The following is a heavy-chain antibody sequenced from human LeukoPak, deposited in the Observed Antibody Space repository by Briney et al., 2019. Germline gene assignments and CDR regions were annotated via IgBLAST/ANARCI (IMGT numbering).Heavy chain of an antibody. CDR3: ARVRRYSSSSQGSQNLRGWFDP. V-gene: IGHV4-34*01. D-gene: IGHD6-6*01. J-gene: IGHJ5*02. Sequence: PSETLSLTCAVYGGSFSGYYWSWIRQPPGKGLEWIGEINHSGSTNYNPSLKSRVTISVDTSKNQFSLKLSSVTAADTAVYYCARVRRYSSSSQGSQNLRGWFDPWGQGTLVTVSS. CDR2: INHSGST. CDR1: GGSFSGYY.